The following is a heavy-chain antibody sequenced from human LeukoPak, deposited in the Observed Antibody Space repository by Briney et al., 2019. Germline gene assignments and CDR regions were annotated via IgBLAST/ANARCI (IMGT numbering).Heavy chain of an antibody. J-gene: IGHJ4*02. D-gene: IGHD6-19*01. CDR1: GDSVSINSAA. Sequence: SQTLSLTCAISGDSVSINSAAWHWIRQSPSRGLEWLGRTYQRSKWYNDYAVSVKSRITINPDISKNQFSLQLNSVTPEDTAVYCCARSPSPYSSGWYFDYWGQGTLVTVSS. CDR3: ARSPSPYSSGWYFDY. V-gene: IGHV6-1*01. CDR2: TYQRSKWYN.